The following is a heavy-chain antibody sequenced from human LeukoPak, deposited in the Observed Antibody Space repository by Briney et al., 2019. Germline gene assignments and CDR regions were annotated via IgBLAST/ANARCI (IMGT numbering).Heavy chain of an antibody. Sequence: GGSLRLSCAASGFTFSDYAMSWVRQAPGKGLEWLSVISGGSSGSTYYADSVTGRFTVSRDNSKNTVDLQMNSLRAEDTAVYYCARDLYYASLGETQHGSPIDYWGQGTLVTVSS. CDR2: ISGGSSGST. CDR3: ARDLYYASLGETQHGSPIDY. J-gene: IGHJ4*02. CDR1: GFTFSDYA. V-gene: IGHV3-23*01. D-gene: IGHD3-10*01.